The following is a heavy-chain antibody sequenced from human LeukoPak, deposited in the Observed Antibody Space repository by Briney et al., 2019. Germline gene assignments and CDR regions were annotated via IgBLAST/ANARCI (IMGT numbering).Heavy chain of an antibody. J-gene: IGHJ3*02. CDR3: AREVVTDVIDAFDI. V-gene: IGHV4-38-2*02. Sequence: SETLSLTCTVSGYSISSGYYWGWIRQPPGKRLEWVASIHSSGNTYYSPTLKSRVTISVDTSKNQFSLNLTSVTAADADVYYCAREVVTDVIDAFDIWGHGRMVNVSS. D-gene: IGHD2-2*01. CDR1: GYSISSGYY. CDR2: IHSSGNT.